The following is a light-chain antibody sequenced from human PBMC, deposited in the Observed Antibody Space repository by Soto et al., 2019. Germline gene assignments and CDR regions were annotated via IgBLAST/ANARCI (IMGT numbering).Light chain of an antibody. CDR2: KAS. CDR3: QQYDSLRLT. Sequence: DIQMTQSPSTLSGSVGDRVTITCRASQTISSWLAWYQQKPGKAPKLLIYKASTLKSGVPSRFSGSGSGTDFTLTISRLEPEDFAVYYCQQYDSLRLTFGGGTKVDIK. V-gene: IGKV1-5*03. J-gene: IGKJ4*01. CDR1: QTISSW.